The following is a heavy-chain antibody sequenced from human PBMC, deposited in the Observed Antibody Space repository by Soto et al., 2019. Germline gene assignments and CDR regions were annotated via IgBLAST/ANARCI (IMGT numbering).Heavy chain of an antibody. D-gene: IGHD6-13*01. J-gene: IGHJ4*02. V-gene: IGHV3-33*01. CDR1: GLTFSIYG. CDR2: IWYDGSNK. Sequence: GGPLRLSCAACGLTFSIYGLHWVRQAPGKGLEWVAVIWYDGSNKYYADSVKGRFTISRDNSKNTLYLQMNSLRAEDTAVYYCATEQQLALDYWAQGT. CDR3: ATEQQLALDY.